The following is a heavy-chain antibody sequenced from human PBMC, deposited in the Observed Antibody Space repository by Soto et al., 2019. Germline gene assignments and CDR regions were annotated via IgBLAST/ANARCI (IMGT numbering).Heavy chain of an antibody. V-gene: IGHV4-30-4*01. CDR1: GGSISSGDYY. J-gene: IGHJ4*02. CDR2: IYYSGST. D-gene: IGHD2-15*01. CDR3: ASRGTTSDCSGGSCYARGFDY. Sequence: QVQLQESGPGLVKPSQTLSLTCTVSGGSISSGDYYWSWIRQPPGKGLEWIGYIYYSGSTYYNPSLKSRVTISVDTSKNQSSLKLRSVTAVDTAVYYCASRGTTSDCSGGSCYARGFDYWGQVTLVTVSS.